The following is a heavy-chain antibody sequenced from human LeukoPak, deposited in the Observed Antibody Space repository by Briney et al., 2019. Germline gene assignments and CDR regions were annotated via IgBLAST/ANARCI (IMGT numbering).Heavy chain of an antibody. D-gene: IGHD5-12*01. V-gene: IGHV3-30*18. CDR1: GLTFGSYG. CDR3: AKGGVATVDYLDY. J-gene: IGHJ4*02. Sequence: GGSLRLSCAASGLTFGSYGMHWVRQAPGKGLEWVAVISFDGRNTYYADSVKGRFTISRDDSKNTLYLQMNSLRADDTAVYYCAKGGVATVDYLDYWGQGTLVTVSS. CDR2: ISFDGRNT.